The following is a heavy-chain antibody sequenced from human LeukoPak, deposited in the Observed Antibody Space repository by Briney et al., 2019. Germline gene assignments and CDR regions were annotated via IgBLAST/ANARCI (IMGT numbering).Heavy chain of an antibody. V-gene: IGHV3-74*01. CDR3: ARPFEGGAFDV. J-gene: IGHJ3*01. CDR2: ISTDGSTT. Sequence: GGSLRLSCAASGFTFSSYWMHWVRQAPGKGLVWVSRISTDGSTTTYADSVKGRFTISRDNAKNTLYLQVNSLRAEDTAVYYCARPFEGGAFDVWGQGTMVPVSS. CDR1: GFTFSSYW. D-gene: IGHD3-16*01.